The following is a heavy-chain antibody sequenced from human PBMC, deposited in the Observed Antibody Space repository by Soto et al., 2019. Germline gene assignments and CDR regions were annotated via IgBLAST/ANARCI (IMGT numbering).Heavy chain of an antibody. CDR2: ISYDGSNK. V-gene: IGHV3-30-3*01. Sequence: GGSLRLSCAASGFTFSSYAMHWVRQAPGKGLEWVAVISYDGSNKYYADSVKGRFTISRDNSKNTLYLQMNSLRAEDTAVYYCAGAPYGSGSYYNGNYYYYGMDVWGQGTTVTVSS. D-gene: IGHD3-10*01. CDR3: AGAPYGSGSYYNGNYYYYGMDV. CDR1: GFTFSSYA. J-gene: IGHJ6*02.